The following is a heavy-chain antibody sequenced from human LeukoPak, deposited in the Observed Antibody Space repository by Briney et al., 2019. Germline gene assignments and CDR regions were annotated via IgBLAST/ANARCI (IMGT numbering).Heavy chain of an antibody. V-gene: IGHV3-23*01. CDR2: ISGSGDNT. J-gene: IGHJ4*02. D-gene: IGHD1-26*01. CDR1: GFTFSSYA. CDR3: AKALNGSHFDY. Sequence: GGSLRLSCAASGFTFSSYAMGWVSQVQGKGREWVSVISGSGDNTYYADSVKGRFTISRDNSRNTLYLQMNSLRAEDTAVYYCAKALNGSHFDYWGQGTLVTVSS.